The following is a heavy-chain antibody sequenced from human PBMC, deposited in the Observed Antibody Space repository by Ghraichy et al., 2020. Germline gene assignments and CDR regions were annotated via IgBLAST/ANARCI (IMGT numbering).Heavy chain of an antibody. CDR3: ARDGGQYYYMDV. J-gene: IGHJ6*03. CDR2: MYYSGST. V-gene: IGHV4-61*01. CDR1: GGSVSSGSYY. Sequence: SETLSLTCTVSGGSVSSGSYYWSWIRQPPGKGLEWIGYMYYSGSTKYNPSLKSRVTISVDTSKKQFSLKLSSVTAADTAVYYCARDGGQYYYMDVWGKGTMVTVSS. D-gene: IGHD6-25*01.